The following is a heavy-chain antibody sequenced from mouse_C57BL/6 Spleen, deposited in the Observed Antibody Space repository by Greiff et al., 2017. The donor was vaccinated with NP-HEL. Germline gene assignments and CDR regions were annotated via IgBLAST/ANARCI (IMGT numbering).Heavy chain of an antibody. D-gene: IGHD4-1*01. CDR1: GFSFTSYG. J-gene: IGHJ1*03. Sequence: VKLEESGPGLVAPSPSLSITCTVSGFSFTSYGVSWVRQPPGKGLEWLGEIWGDGGTNYHSALISRLSISNNNSRNQVFLKLNSLQTDDTATYCGAKRLGRGYFDDWGTGTTVTVSS. V-gene: IGHV2-3*01. CDR2: IWGDGGT. CDR3: AKRLGRGYFDD.